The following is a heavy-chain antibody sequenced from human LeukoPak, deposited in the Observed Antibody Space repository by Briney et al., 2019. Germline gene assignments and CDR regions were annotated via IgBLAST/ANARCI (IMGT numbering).Heavy chain of an antibody. D-gene: IGHD6-13*01. CDR2: IYYSGST. J-gene: IGHJ4*02. CDR1: GGSISSSNYY. V-gene: IGHV4-39*01. Sequence: SETLSLTCTVSGGSISSSNYYWGWIRQPPGKGLEWIASIYYSGSTYYNPSLKSRVTISVDTSKNQFSLKLSSVTAADTAVYYCATTKVEEQLALGYWGQGTLVTVSS. CDR3: ATTKVEEQLALGY.